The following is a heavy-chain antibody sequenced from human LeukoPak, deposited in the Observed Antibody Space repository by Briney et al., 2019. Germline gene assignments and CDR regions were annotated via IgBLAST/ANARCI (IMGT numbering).Heavy chain of an antibody. V-gene: IGHV3-33*06. J-gene: IGHJ1*01. Sequence: GRSLRLSCAASGFTFSSYGMRWVRQAPGKGLEWVADIWYDGSNKYYADSVKGRFTISRDNSKNTLYLQMNSLRAEDTAVYYCAKAPHGFGAYCGGDCYWYFQHWGQGTLVTVSS. CDR3: AKAPHGFGAYCGGDCYWYFQH. CDR1: GFTFSSYG. CDR2: IWYDGSNK. D-gene: IGHD2-21*02.